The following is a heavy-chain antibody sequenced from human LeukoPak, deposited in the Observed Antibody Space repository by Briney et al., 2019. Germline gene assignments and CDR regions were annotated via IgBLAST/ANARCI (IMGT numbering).Heavy chain of an antibody. CDR2: ISYDGSNK. Sequence: GGSLRLSCAASGFTFSSYGMHWVRQAPGKGLEWVAVISYDGSNKYYADSVKGRFTTSRDNSKNTLYLQMNSLRAEDTAVYYCAKDADYYDSSGYHHYYFDYWGQGTLVTVSS. CDR1: GFTFSSYG. CDR3: AKDADYYDSSGYHHYYFDY. V-gene: IGHV3-30*18. D-gene: IGHD3-22*01. J-gene: IGHJ4*02.